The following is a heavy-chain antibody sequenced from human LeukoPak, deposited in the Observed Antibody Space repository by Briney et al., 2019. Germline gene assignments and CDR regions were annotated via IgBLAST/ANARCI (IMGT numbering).Heavy chain of an antibody. Sequence: TSETLSLTCTVSGGSISSYYWSWIRQSPGKGLEWIGYIYSSGSTKYNPSLKSRVTISLETSKNQFSLKLRSVPAADAAIYYCARIFLTYYYGSGSYLYRSWFDPWGQGTLVTVSS. CDR2: IYSSGST. V-gene: IGHV4-59*01. CDR1: GGSISSYY. CDR3: ARIFLTYYYGSGSYLYRSWFDP. J-gene: IGHJ5*02. D-gene: IGHD3-10*01.